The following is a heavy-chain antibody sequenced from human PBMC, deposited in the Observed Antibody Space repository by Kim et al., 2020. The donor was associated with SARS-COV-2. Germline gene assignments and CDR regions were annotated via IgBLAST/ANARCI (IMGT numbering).Heavy chain of an antibody. CDR1: GYTFTSYA. CDR2: INTNTGNP. D-gene: IGHD3-10*01. Sequence: ASVKVSCKASGYTFTSYAMNWVRQAPGQGLEWMGWINTNTGNPTYAQGFTGRFVFSLDTSVSTAYLQISSLKAEDTAVYYCARAITMVRGVIITSPTLGCWGQGTLVTVSS. J-gene: IGHJ4*02. CDR3: ARAITMVRGVIITSPTLGC. V-gene: IGHV7-4-1*02.